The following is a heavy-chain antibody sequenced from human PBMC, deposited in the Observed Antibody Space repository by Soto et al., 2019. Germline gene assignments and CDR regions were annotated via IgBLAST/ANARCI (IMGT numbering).Heavy chain of an antibody. CDR2: INHSGGT. D-gene: IGHD3-3*02. J-gene: IGHJ6*02. V-gene: IGHV4-34*02. Sequence: QVQLQQWGAGLLKPSETLSLTCAVYGGSFSGYYWTWIRQAPGKGLEWIGEINHSGGTNYNSSLKSRVTISVETSKTQFSLSRYSLTASATDVYYCARDRQYYHFWSGYQNEGPYVMDVWGQGTTVTDTS. CDR3: ARDRQYYHFWSGYQNEGPYVMDV. CDR1: GGSFSGYY.